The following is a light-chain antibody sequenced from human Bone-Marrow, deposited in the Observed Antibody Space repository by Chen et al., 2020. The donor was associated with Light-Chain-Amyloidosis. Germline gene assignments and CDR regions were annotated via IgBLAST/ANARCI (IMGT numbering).Light chain of an antibody. CDR2: DAS. CDR1: QDISDY. CDR3: QQFDDFPFT. J-gene: IGKJ3*01. Sequence: DIQMTQSPSSLSASIGDRVTITCQASQDISDYLNWYQQQPGKAPKLLIYDASKLENGVPSRFSGRGSGSDFSFTISSLQPEDFATYYCQQFDDFPFTFGPGTKVDRK. V-gene: IGKV1-33*01.